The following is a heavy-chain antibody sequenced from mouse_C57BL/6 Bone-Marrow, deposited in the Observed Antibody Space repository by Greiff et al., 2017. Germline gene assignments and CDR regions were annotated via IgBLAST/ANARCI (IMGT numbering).Heavy chain of an antibody. Sequence: EVQRVESGGGLVQPKGSLKLSCAASGFSFNTYAMNWVRQAPGKGLEWVAGISSKSNNYATYYAVSVKARFTISRDDSESMLYLQMHNLETSDTSLYDCVGPTGAWFAYWGQGTLVTVSA. D-gene: IGHD4-1*02. CDR3: VGPTGAWFAY. J-gene: IGHJ3*01. CDR1: GFSFNTYA. CDR2: ISSKSNNYAT. V-gene: IGHV10-1*01.